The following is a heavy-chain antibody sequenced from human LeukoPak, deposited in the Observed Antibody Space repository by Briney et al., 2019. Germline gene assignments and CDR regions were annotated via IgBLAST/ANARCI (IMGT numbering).Heavy chain of an antibody. CDR3: AIDYRTGWFDP. Sequence: SETLSLTCTVSGGSISSGSYYWSWIRQPAGRGLEWIGRIYTSGSTNYNPSLKSRVTISVDTSKNQFSLKLSSVTAADTAVYYCAIDYRTGWFDPWGQGTLVTVSS. D-gene: IGHD4-11*01. V-gene: IGHV4-61*02. J-gene: IGHJ5*02. CDR1: GGSISSGSYY. CDR2: IYTSGST.